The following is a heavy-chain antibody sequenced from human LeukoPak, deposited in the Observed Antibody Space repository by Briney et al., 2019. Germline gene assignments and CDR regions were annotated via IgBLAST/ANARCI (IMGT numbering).Heavy chain of an antibody. CDR2: INHSGST. CDR3: ARGTPVGLNFDY. Sequence: SETLSLTCAVYGGSFSGYYWSWIRQPPGKGLEWIGEINHSGSTNYNPSLKSRVTISVDTSKNQFSLKLSSVTATDTAVYYCARGTPVGLNFDYWGQGTLVTVSS. J-gene: IGHJ4*02. V-gene: IGHV4-34*01. CDR1: GGSFSGYY.